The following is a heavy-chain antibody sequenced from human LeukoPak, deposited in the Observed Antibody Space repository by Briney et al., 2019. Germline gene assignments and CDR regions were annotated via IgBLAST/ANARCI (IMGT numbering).Heavy chain of an antibody. Sequence: RASVKVSCKASGGTFSSYAISWVRQATGQGLEWMGWMNPNSGNTGYAQKFQGRVTMTRNTSISTAYMELSSLRSEDTAVYYCARGNIAVAGTFGYWGQGTLVTVSS. V-gene: IGHV1-8*02. J-gene: IGHJ4*02. CDR1: GGTFSSYA. D-gene: IGHD6-19*01. CDR3: ARGNIAVAGTFGY. CDR2: MNPNSGNT.